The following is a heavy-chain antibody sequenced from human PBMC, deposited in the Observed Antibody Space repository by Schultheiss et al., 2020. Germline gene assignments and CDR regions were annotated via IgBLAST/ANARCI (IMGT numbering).Heavy chain of an antibody. J-gene: IGHJ4*02. D-gene: IGHD2-15*01. Sequence: SETLSLTCTVSGGSISSSDWWSWIRQPPGKGLEWIGSISYSGSTNYNPSLKSRVTISVDTSKNQFSLKLSSVTAADTAVYYCARERWPSSSSYFDYWGQGTLVTVSS. CDR2: ISYSGST. CDR3: ARERWPSSSSYFDY. CDR1: GGSISSSDW. V-gene: IGHV4-39*07.